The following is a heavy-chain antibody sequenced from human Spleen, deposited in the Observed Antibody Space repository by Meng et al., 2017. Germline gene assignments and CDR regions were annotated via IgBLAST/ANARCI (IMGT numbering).Heavy chain of an antibody. Sequence: SETLSLTCAVSGYSFSSDYYWGWIRQPPGKGLEWIGSIYHSGSTYYNPSLKSRVTISVDTSKNQFSLKLSSVTAADTAVYYCARYYSNGYYLPDNWFDPCGQAIL. CDR1: GYSFSSDYY. CDR3: ARYYSNGYYLPDNWFDP. V-gene: IGHV4-38-2*01. D-gene: IGHD3-22*01. J-gene: IGHJ5*02. CDR2: IYHSGST.